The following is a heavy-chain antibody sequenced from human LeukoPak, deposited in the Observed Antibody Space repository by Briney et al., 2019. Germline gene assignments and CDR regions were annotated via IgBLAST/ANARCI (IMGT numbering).Heavy chain of an antibody. CDR1: GRSFSDYY. Sequence: SETLSLTCAVYGRSFSDYYWSWIRQPPGKGLEWIGDVNHSGSTNYNPSLKSRVTISADTSKNQFSLKLNSVTAADTAVYYCARLSGGPISWGQGTLVSVSS. CDR3: ARLSGGPIS. J-gene: IGHJ4*02. D-gene: IGHD2-15*01. V-gene: IGHV4-34*01. CDR2: VNHSGST.